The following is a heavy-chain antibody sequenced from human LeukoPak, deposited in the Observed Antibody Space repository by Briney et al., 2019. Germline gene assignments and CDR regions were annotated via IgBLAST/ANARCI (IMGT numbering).Heavy chain of an antibody. Sequence: SETLSFTCTVSGGSISSSSYYWGWIRQPPGKGLEWIGSIYYSGSTYYNPSLKSRVTISVDTSKNQFSLKLSSVTAADTAVYYCALSVYCSSTSCYDDYWGQGTLVTVSS. CDR2: IYYSGST. CDR1: GGSISSSSYY. J-gene: IGHJ4*02. V-gene: IGHV4-39*07. CDR3: ALSVYCSSTSCYDDY. D-gene: IGHD2-2*01.